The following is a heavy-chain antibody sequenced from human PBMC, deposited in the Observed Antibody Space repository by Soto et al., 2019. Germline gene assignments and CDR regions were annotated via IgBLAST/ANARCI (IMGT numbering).Heavy chain of an antibody. CDR3: ASSVGNCCFDY. D-gene: IGHD2-21*01. CDR1: WCRLSSNTAA. J-gene: IGHJ4*02. CDR2: TYYRYNWRH. Sequence: PLEALSLTCASSWCRLSSNTAALDWIRSSQSRGLEWLGRTYYRYNWRHDYAVSVKSRITVNPDTSKNHFSLRLNSVTPDDTAGKSGASSVGNCCFDYWGQGTLVTVSS. V-gene: IGHV6-1*01.